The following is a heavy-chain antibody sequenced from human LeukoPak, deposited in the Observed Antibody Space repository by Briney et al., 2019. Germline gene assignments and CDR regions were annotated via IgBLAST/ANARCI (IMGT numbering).Heavy chain of an antibody. D-gene: IGHD4-17*01. CDR3: ARDPNGNYVGAFDFQR. CDR1: GFTFSNYA. V-gene: IGHV3-23*01. Sequence: GGSLRLSCAASGFTFSNYALTWVRQAPGRGLEWVSSISGAGPYYADSVKGRFSISRDNYKNTLYLQMRSLRAEDTAVYYCARDPNGNYVGAFDFQRWGQGTLVTVSS. J-gene: IGHJ1*01. CDR2: ISGAGP.